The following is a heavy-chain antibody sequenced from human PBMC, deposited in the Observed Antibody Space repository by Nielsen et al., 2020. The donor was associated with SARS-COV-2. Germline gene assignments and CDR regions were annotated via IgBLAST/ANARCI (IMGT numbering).Heavy chain of an antibody. CDR2: ISWNSGSI. CDR3: AKDLVHYDSSGLDY. Sequence: SLKISCAASGFTFDDYAMHWVRQAPGKGLEWVSGISWNSGSIGYADSVKGRFTISRDNAKNSQYLQMNSLRAEDTALYYCAKDLVHYDSSGLDYWGQGTLVTVSS. CDR1: GFTFDDYA. J-gene: IGHJ4*02. V-gene: IGHV3-9*01. D-gene: IGHD3-22*01.